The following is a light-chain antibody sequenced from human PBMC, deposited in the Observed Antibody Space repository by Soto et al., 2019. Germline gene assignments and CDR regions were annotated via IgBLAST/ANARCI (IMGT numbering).Light chain of an antibody. J-gene: IGLJ1*01. CDR1: SSNIGSNT. CDR2: SNN. CDR3: AAWNDSLKGYV. Sequence: QSVLTQPPSASGTPGQRVTISCSGSSSNIGSNTVNWYQQLPGTAPNLLIYSNNQRPSGVPDRCSGYKSGTSASLAISGLQSEDEAEYYCAAWNDSLKGYVFGAGTKVTVL. V-gene: IGLV1-44*01.